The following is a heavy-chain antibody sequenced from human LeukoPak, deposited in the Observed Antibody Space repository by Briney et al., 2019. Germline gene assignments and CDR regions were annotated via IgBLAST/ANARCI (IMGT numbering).Heavy chain of an antibody. CDR1: GFTFSSYW. D-gene: IGHD4-17*01. CDR3: ARATTVTTSRSGYFDY. Sequence: GGSLRLSCAASGFTFSSYWMSWVRQAPGKGLEWVANIKQDGSEKYYVDSVKGRFTISRDNAKNSLYLQMNSLRAEDTAVYYWARATTVTTSRSGYFDYWGQGTLVTVSS. J-gene: IGHJ4*02. CDR2: IKQDGSEK. V-gene: IGHV3-7*04.